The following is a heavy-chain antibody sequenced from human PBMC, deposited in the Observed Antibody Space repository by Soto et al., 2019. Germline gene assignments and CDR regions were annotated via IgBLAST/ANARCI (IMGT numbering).Heavy chain of an antibody. D-gene: IGHD3-22*01. J-gene: IGHJ4*02. Sequence: PGGSLRLSCAASGFTFSSYAMSWVRQAPGKGLEWVSDISHSGGRTYYADSMKGRFTISRDNSKNTLYLQMNSLRAEDTAVYYCAKLLTSKTYYYDTSGYYWLSPFDYWGQGILVTVSS. CDR3: AKLLTSKTYYYDTSGYYWLSPFDY. CDR2: ISHSGGRT. V-gene: IGHV3-23*01. CDR1: GFTFSSYA.